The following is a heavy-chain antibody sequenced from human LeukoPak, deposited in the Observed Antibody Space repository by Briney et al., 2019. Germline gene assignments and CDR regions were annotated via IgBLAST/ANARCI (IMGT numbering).Heavy chain of an antibody. V-gene: IGHV4-34*01. CDR3: ARGWSSSWYIGFDY. Sequence: PSETLSLTCAVYGGSFSGYYWSWIRQPPGKGLEWIGEINHSGSTNYNPSLKSRVTISVDTSKNQFSLKLSSVAAADTAVYYCARGWSSSWYIGFDYWGQGTLVTVSS. J-gene: IGHJ4*02. CDR1: GGSFSGYY. D-gene: IGHD6-13*01. CDR2: INHSGST.